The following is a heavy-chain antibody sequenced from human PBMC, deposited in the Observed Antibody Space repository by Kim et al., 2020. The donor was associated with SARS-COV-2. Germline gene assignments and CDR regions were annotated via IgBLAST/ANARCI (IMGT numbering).Heavy chain of an antibody. Sequence: ASVKVSCKASGYTFTTSGMSWVRQVPGQGLEWMAWINTNTGNPTYAQGCTGRLVFSLDTSLNTAYLQSSSLKAEDTAVYYCARTKLAAYWGQGTLVNVS. CDR1: GYTFTTSG. V-gene: IGHV7-4-1*02. J-gene: IGHJ4*02. D-gene: IGHD2-15*01. CDR3: ARTKLAAY. CDR2: INTNTGNP.